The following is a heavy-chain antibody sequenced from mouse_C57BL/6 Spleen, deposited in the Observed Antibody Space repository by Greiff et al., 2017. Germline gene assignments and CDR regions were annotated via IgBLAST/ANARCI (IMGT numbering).Heavy chain of an antibody. J-gene: IGHJ4*01. CDR2: IYPGDGDT. D-gene: IGHD1-1*01. Sequence: QVQLKQSGPELVKPGASVTISCKASGYAFSSSWMNWVKQRPGKGLEWIGRIYPGDGDTNYNGKFKGKATLTADKSSSTAYMQLSSLASEDSAVYFCGRRITTVVATRDYYAMDYWGQGTSVTVSS. CDR3: GRRITTVVATRDYYAMDY. V-gene: IGHV1-82*01. CDR1: GYAFSSSW.